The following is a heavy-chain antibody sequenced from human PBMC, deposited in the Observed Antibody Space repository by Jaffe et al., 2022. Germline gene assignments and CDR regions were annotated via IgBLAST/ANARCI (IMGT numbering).Heavy chain of an antibody. Sequence: QVQLVESGGGVVQPGGSLRLSCAASGFTFSSYGMHWVRQAPGKGLEWVAFIRYDGSNKYYADSVKGRFTISRDNSKNTLYLQMNSLRAEDTAVYYCAKDRAGSSSSRPRAYYYYYMDVWGKGTTVTVSS. CDR3: AKDRAGSSSSRPRAYYYYYMDV. J-gene: IGHJ6*03. CDR2: IRYDGSNK. CDR1: GFTFSSYG. D-gene: IGHD6-13*01. V-gene: IGHV3-30*02.